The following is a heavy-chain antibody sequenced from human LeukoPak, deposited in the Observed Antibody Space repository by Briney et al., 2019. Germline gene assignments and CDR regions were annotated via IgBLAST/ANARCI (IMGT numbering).Heavy chain of an antibody. CDR1: GGSFSGHY. D-gene: IGHD6-25*01. V-gene: IGHV4-34*01. J-gene: IGHJ4*02. CDR2: STHSGST. Sequence: SETLSLTCAVYGGSFSGHYWTWIRQSPGKGLEWIGESTHSGSTNYNPSLKSRHTISVDTFKNQFSLKLTSVSAADTAVYHCARGRTGAAALDFWGPGTLVTVSS. CDR3: ARGRTGAAALDF.